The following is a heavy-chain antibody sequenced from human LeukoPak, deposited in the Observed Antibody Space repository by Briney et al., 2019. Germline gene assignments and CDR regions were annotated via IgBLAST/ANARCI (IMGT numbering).Heavy chain of an antibody. CDR2: INTYNGNT. CDR1: GYTFSSYG. CDR3: ARVETTVETLFDY. Sequence: VSVKVSCKPSGYTFSSYGISWLRQSPGQRLEWMGWINTYNGNTNYAQKLQGRVTMTTDTSTSTAYMELRSLRSDDTAVYFCARVETTVETLFDYWGQGTLVTVSS. D-gene: IGHD4-23*01. J-gene: IGHJ4*02. V-gene: IGHV1-18*01.